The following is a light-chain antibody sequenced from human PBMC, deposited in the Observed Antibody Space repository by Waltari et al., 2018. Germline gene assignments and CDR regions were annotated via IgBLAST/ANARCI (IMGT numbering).Light chain of an antibody. CDR3: QQTNGIPFT. CDR2: KTS. Sequence: DITLTQSPSSLSASVGDTVTITCRASQSVGQFINWYQTRPGEAPNLLIYKTSNLQGGVPSRFSGSGSGTKITLTIDSLQPEDFETYYCQQTNGIPFTFGPGT. CDR1: QSVGQF. J-gene: IGKJ2*01. V-gene: IGKV1-39*01.